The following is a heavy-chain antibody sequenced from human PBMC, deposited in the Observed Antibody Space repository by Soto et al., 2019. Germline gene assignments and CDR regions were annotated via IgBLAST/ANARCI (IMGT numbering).Heavy chain of an antibody. V-gene: IGHV2-70*11. CDR1: GFSLSTSGMC. CDR2: IDWDDDK. CDR3: ARIMSSVPSGGGLSQNYYYYYYMDV. Sequence: SGPTLVNPTQTLTLTCTFSGFSLSTSGMCVSWIRQPPGKALEWLARIDWDDDKYYSTSLKTRLTISKDTSKNQVVLTMTNMDPVDTATYYCARIMSSVPSGGGLSQNYYYYYYMDVWGKGTTVTVSS. D-gene: IGHD3-16*02. J-gene: IGHJ6*03.